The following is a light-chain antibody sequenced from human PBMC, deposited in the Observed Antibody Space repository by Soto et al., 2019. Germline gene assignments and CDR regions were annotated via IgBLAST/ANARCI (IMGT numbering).Light chain of an antibody. Sequence: DIQMTQSPSSVSASVGDRVTITCRASQDIKYWLAWYQQKPGKAPNLLIYAASSLQSGVPSRFSGSGSGTEFTLTISSLQPDDFATYYCQQYNSYSPDTFGQGTKLEIK. J-gene: IGKJ2*01. CDR3: QQYNSYSPDT. CDR2: AAS. CDR1: QDIKYW. V-gene: IGKV1D-16*01.